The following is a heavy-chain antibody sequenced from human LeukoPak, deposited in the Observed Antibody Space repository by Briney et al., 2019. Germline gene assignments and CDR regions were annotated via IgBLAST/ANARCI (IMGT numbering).Heavy chain of an antibody. CDR3: ARSVYDSGGYYRVLDY. CDR1: GFTFSSYW. D-gene: IGHD3-22*01. Sequence: GGSLRLSCAASGFTFSSYWMHWVRQAPGKGLVWVSRIYSDGSTTSYADSVKGRFTISRDNAKNTLYLQMNSLRAEDTAVYYCARSVYDSGGYYRVLDYWGQGTLVTVSS. V-gene: IGHV3-74*01. J-gene: IGHJ4*02. CDR2: IYSDGSTT.